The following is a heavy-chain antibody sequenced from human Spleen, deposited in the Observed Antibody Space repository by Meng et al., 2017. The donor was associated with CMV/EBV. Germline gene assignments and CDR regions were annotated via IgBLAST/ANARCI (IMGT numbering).Heavy chain of an antibody. Sequence: ASVKVSCKASGYTFTSYDINWVRQATGQGLEWMGWMNPNSGNTGYAQKFQGRVTMTRNTSISTAYMELSSLRSEDTAVYYCARRWYDFWSGYLGYYYGMDVWGQGTTVTVS. D-gene: IGHD3/OR15-3a*01. CDR1: GYTFTSYD. J-gene: IGHJ6*02. CDR2: MNPNSGNT. CDR3: ARRWYDFWSGYLGYYYGMDV. V-gene: IGHV1-8*01.